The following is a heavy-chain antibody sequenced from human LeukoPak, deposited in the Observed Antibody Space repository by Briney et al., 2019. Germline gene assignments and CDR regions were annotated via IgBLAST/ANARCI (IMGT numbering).Heavy chain of an antibody. CDR3: AREVRYYDSSGYFTKSDGFDI. D-gene: IGHD3-22*01. V-gene: IGHV4-59*01. CDR1: GGAMSSSY. J-gene: IGHJ3*02. Sequence: SETLSLTCSVSGGAMSSSYWNWIRQPPGKGLEWIGFVYYSGSTNYNPSLKSRVTISVDSSKNEFSLKLSSVTAADTAVYYCAREVRYYDSSGYFTKSDGFDIWGQGTMVSVSS. CDR2: VYYSGST.